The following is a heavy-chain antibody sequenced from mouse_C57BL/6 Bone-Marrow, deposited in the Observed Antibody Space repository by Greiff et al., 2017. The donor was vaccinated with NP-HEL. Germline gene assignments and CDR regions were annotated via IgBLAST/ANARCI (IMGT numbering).Heavy chain of an antibody. CDR1: GFTFSDYG. D-gene: IGHD2-4*01. CDR3: ARPLRYDYAIAY. CDR2: ISSGSSTI. Sequence: EVQLVESGGGLVKPGGSLKLSCAASGFTFSDYGMHWVRQAPEKGLEWVAYISSGSSTIYYAATVKGRFTISRDNAKNTLFLQMTSLRSEDTAMYYCARPLRYDYAIAYWGQGTLVTVSA. V-gene: IGHV5-17*01. J-gene: IGHJ3*01.